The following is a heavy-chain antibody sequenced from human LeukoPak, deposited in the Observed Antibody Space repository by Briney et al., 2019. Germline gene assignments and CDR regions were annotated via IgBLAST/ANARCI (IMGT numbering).Heavy chain of an antibody. CDR1: GGTFSSYA. Sequence: HAASVKVSCKASGGTFSSYAISWVRQAPGQGLEWMGGIIPIFGTANYAQKFQGRVTITADESTSTAYMELSSLRSEDTAVYYCAREGGDLYYFDYWGQGTLVTVSS. CDR2: IIPIFGTA. CDR3: AREGGDLYYFDY. V-gene: IGHV1-69*13. D-gene: IGHD2-21*02. J-gene: IGHJ4*02.